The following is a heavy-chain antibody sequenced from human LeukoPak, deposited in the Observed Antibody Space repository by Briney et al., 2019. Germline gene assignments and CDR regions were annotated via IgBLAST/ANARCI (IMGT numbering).Heavy chain of an antibody. CDR2: ISSSSSHT. Sequence: PGVTLRLLCAASVLPFRENYMMWIRHAPGRGLEWVSYISSSSSHTEYAYSVKGRFTISRDNSKNTVYLQMISLRAEDTAVYYCARGALMAPGLFDYWGQGTLVTVSS. CDR1: VLPFRENY. D-gene: IGHD3-10*01. V-gene: IGHV3-11*05. CDR3: ARGALMAPGLFDY. J-gene: IGHJ4*02.